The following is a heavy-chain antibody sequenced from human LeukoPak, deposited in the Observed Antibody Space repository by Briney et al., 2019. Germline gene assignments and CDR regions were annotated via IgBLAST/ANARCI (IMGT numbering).Heavy chain of an antibody. CDR2: IYYSGST. D-gene: IGHD7-27*01. CDR3: ARDSGETGDSDY. Sequence: SETLSLTCTVSGGSISSSSYYWGWIRQPPGKGLECIGSIYYSGSTYYNPSLKSRVTISVDTSRNQFSLKLSSVTAADTAVYYCARDSGETGDSDYWGQGTLVTVSS. CDR1: GGSISSSSYY. V-gene: IGHV4-39*07. J-gene: IGHJ4*02.